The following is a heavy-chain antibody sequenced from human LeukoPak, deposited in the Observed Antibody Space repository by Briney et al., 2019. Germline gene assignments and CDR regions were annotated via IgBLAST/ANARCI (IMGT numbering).Heavy chain of an antibody. Sequence: PSETLSLTCTVSGASISSTSHYWGWIRQPPGKGLEWIGSIYYSGSTYYSPSLKSRVTISVDTSKNQFSLKLSSVTAADTAVYYCARSEYSYGADAFDIWGQGTMVTVSS. CDR2: IYYSGST. V-gene: IGHV4-39*07. D-gene: IGHD5-18*01. CDR3: ARSEYSYGADAFDI. J-gene: IGHJ3*02. CDR1: GASISSTSHY.